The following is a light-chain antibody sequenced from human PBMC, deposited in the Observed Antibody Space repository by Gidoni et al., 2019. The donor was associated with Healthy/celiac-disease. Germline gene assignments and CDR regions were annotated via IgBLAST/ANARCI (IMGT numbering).Light chain of an antibody. CDR3: QSYDSSLSLYV. J-gene: IGLJ1*01. CDR1: ISNIGAGYD. CDR2: GNS. V-gene: IGLV1-40*01. Sequence: QSVLTQPPSVSGAPRQRVTISCTGSISNIGAGYDVPWYQQLPGPAPKLLIYGNSNRPSGVPDRFSGSKSGTSASLAITGLQAEDEADYYCQSYDSSLSLYVFGTGTKVTVL.